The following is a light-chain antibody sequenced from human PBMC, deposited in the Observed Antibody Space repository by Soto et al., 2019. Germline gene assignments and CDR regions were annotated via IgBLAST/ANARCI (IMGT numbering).Light chain of an antibody. V-gene: IGKV1-39*01. CDR1: LSINTY. CDR2: GAS. CDR3: QQTFTTPHT. J-gene: IGKJ2*01. Sequence: DIQMTQSPLSLSASVGDRVAITCQSSLSINTYLNWIQQKPGKAPKVLIYGASSLQNGVPSRFSGSGYGTIFTLTISSLQPEDSATYYCQQTFTTPHTFGRGTHLEIK.